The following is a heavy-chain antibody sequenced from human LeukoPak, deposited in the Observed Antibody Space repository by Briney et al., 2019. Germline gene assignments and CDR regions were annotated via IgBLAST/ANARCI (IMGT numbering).Heavy chain of an antibody. CDR2: ISGSGGST. CDR3: AKALQVYYDSSELDY. J-gene: IGHJ4*02. V-gene: IGHV3-23*01. D-gene: IGHD3-22*01. CDR1: GFPFSAYD. Sequence: PGGSLRLSCVASGFPFSAYDMSWVRQAPNKGLEWVSAISGSGGSTYYADSVKGRFTISRDNSKNTLYLQMNSLRAEDTAVYYCAKALQVYYDSSELDYWGQGTLVTVSS.